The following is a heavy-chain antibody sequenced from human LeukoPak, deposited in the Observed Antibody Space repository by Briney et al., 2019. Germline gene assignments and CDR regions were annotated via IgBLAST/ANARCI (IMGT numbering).Heavy chain of an antibody. Sequence: PSQTLSLTCTVSGGSISSGGYYWRWIRQHPGKGLEWIGYIYYSGSTYYNPSLKSRVTISVDTPKNQFSLKLSSGTAADAAVYYCARVRNCGGDCYYFDYWGQGTLVTVSS. CDR3: ARVRNCGGDCYYFDY. CDR1: GGSISSGGYY. CDR2: IYYSGST. J-gene: IGHJ4*02. D-gene: IGHD2-21*02. V-gene: IGHV4-31*03.